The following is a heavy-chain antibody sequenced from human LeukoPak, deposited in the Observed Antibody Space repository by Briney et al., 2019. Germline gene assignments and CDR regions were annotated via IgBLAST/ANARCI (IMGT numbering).Heavy chain of an antibody. Sequence: PGGSLRLSCAASGFTFSNYAMSWVRQAPGKGLEWVSSISSSSSYIYYADSVKGRFTISRDNAKNSLYLQMNSLRAEDTAVYYCARGGWGTTTVASDYWGQGTLVTVSS. V-gene: IGHV3-21*01. CDR1: GFTFSNYA. CDR2: ISSSSSYI. D-gene: IGHD4-23*01. CDR3: ARGGWGTTTVASDY. J-gene: IGHJ4*02.